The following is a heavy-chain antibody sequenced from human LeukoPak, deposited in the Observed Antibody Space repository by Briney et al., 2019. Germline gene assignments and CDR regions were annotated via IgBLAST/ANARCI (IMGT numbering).Heavy chain of an antibody. D-gene: IGHD3-9*01. CDR1: GGSISSYY. V-gene: IGHV4-59*08. Sequence: PSETLSLTCTVSGGSISSYYWSWIRQPPGKGLEWIGYIYYSGSTNHNPSLKSRVTMSVDTSKNQFSLNLISVTAADTAVYYCGRGGGFLTGDDAFDIWGQGTMLTVSS. CDR2: IYYSGST. CDR3: GRGGGFLTGDDAFDI. J-gene: IGHJ3*02.